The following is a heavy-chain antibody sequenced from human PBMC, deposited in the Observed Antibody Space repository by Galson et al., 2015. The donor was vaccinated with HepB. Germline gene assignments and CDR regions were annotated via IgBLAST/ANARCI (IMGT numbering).Heavy chain of an antibody. V-gene: IGHV4-39*07. CDR1: GGSISSSSYY. CDR2: IYYSGST. J-gene: IGHJ4*02. D-gene: IGHD3-22*01. CDR3: ARAARNYDGRGYYYLREFDY. Sequence: SETLSLTCTVSGGSISSSSYYWGWIRQPPGKGLEWIGTIYYSGSTYYNLSLKSRVTISIDTSKNQFSLRLSSVTAADTAVYSCARAARNYDGRGYYYLREFDYWGQGTLVTVSS.